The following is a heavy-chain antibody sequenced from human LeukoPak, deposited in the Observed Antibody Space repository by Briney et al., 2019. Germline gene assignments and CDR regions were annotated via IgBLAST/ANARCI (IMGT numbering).Heavy chain of an antibody. Sequence: GGSLRLSCAASGFTFSSYDMNWVRQAPGKGLEWVLYISTISSTKYYADSVKGRFTISRDNAKNSPYLQMNNLRDEDTAVYYCARGKIGYYYGDYDGYWGQGTLVTVSS. V-gene: IGHV3-48*02. CDR3: ARGKIGYYYGDYDGY. CDR1: GFTFSSYD. D-gene: IGHD4-17*01. CDR2: ISTISSTK. J-gene: IGHJ4*02.